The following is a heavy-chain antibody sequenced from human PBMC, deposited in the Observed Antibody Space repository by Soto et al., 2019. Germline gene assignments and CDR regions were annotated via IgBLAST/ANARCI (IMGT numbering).Heavy chain of an antibody. CDR2: IWYDGSQK. CDR1: GFSLGQYG. D-gene: IGHD6-25*01. CDR3: ASSMAAAATGGXAY. V-gene: IGHV3-33*01. J-gene: IGHJ4*02. Sequence: GGSLRLSCATPGFSLGQYGMHWVRQAPGKGLEWVAVIWYDGSQKYYADSVKGRFTISRDNSKNTLYLQMNSLRAEDTAVYYCASSMAAAATGGXAYSGQGTLXTVS.